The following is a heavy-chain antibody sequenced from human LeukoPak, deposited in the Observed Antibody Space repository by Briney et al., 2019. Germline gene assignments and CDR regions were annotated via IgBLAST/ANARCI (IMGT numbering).Heavy chain of an antibody. CDR3: ARVVEDYDFWSGYNYYYYYMDV. CDR1: GYSISSGYY. J-gene: IGHJ6*03. D-gene: IGHD3-3*01. CDR2: IYHSGST. V-gene: IGHV4-38-2*01. Sequence: SETLSLTCAVSGYSISSGYYWGWIRQPPGKGLEWIGSIYHSGSTYYNPSLKSRVTISVDTSKNQFSLKLSSVTAADTAVYYCARVVEDYDFWSGYNYYYYYMDVWGKGTTVTVSS.